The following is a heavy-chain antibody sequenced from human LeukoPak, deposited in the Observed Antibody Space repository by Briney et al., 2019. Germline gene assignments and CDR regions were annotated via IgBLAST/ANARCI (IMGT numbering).Heavy chain of an antibody. CDR3: ARDMSSGWYVIDP. CDR1: GYTFTGYY. D-gene: IGHD6-19*01. J-gene: IGHJ5*02. CDR2: INPNSGGT. V-gene: IGHV1-2*02. Sequence: ASVKVPCKASGYTFTGYYMHWVRQAPGQALEWMGWINPNSGGTNYAQKFQGRVTMTRDTSINTAHMELSRLRSDDTAVYYGARDMSSGWYVIDPWGQGTLVTVSS.